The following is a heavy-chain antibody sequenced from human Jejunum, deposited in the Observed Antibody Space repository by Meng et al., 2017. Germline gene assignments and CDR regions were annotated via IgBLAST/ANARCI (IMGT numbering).Heavy chain of an antibody. CDR2: IHHSGST. Sequence: QVHLAESGPGLLKPSGTLSLTCGVSGGSISSSDWGSWVRQPPGKGLEWIGEIHHSGSTNYNPSLKSRVTISVDKSKNQFSLKLSSVTAADTAVYYCAREWSGSFRHFDYWGQGTLVTVSS. CDR1: GGSISSSDW. V-gene: IGHV4-4*02. J-gene: IGHJ4*02. D-gene: IGHD3-16*02. CDR3: AREWSGSFRHFDY.